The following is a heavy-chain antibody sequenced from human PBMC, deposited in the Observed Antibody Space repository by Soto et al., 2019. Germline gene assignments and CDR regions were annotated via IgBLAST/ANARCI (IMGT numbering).Heavy chain of an antibody. V-gene: IGHV3-21*06. Sequence: EVQLVESGGGLVKPGGSLRLSCAASGFIFGSYSMNWVCQAPGKGLQWMSSISSSSSIIYYADSVKGRLTICRDNAKNLLYLQMNSLRAEDTAIYYCARVQRATANSFDYWGQVTLVTVSS. CDR2: ISSSSSII. CDR1: GFIFGSYS. D-gene: IGHD5-12*01. CDR3: ARVQRATANSFDY. J-gene: IGHJ4*02.